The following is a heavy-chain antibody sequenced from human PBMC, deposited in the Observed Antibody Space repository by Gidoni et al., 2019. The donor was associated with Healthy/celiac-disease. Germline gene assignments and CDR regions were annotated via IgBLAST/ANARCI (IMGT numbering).Heavy chain of an antibody. CDR3: ARMGGTAMGPGFDY. D-gene: IGHD5-18*01. CDR2: IYYSGST. CDR1: GGSLSIYY. V-gene: IGHV4-59*01. Sequence: QVQLQESGPGLVRPSETMSPTCPVPGGSLSIYYWSWIRQPPGKGLEWIGYIYYSGSTNYNPSLKSLVTISVDTSKNQFSLKLSSVTAADTAVYYCARMGGTAMGPGFDYWGQGTLVTVSS. J-gene: IGHJ4*02.